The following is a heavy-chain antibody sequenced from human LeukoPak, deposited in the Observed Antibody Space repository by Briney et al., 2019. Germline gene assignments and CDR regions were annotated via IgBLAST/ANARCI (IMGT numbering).Heavy chain of an antibody. CDR2: MSTSGTYT. CDR1: GFPFTPYT. CDR3: AREGSSEEFDY. Sequence: GGCLRLSCAASGFPFTPYTMNWIRQAPGKGLEWVASMSTSGTYTYCADSVKGRFTVSRDNAKNSLYLQMNSLRAEDTAVYYCAREGSSEEFDYWGQGTLVTVSS. V-gene: IGHV3-21*01. J-gene: IGHJ4*02. D-gene: IGHD6-19*01.